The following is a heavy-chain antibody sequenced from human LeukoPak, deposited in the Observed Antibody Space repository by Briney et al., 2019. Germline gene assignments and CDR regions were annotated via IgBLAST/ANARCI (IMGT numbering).Heavy chain of an antibody. CDR3: ARDYVVVTATLAHDAFDI. V-gene: IGHV1-18*01. J-gene: IGHJ3*02. CDR1: GYTFTSYG. D-gene: IGHD2-21*02. Sequence: GASVKVSCKASGYTFTSYGISWVRQAPGQGLEWMGWISAYNGNTNYAQKLQGRVTMTTDTSTSTAYMELRSPRSDDTAVYYCARDYVVVTATLAHDAFDIWGQGTMVTVSS. CDR2: ISAYNGNT.